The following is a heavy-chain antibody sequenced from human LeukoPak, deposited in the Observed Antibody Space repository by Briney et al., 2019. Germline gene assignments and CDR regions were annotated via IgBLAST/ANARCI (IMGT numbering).Heavy chain of an antibody. CDR1: GGTFSSYA. CDR3: ARAPSKRPFGALTWGI. J-gene: IGHJ3*02. V-gene: IGHV1-69*13. D-gene: IGHD1-26*01. CDR2: IIPIFGTA. Sequence: SVKVSCKASGGTFSSYAISWVRQAPGQGLEWMGGIIPIFGTANYAQKFQGRLTITADESTSTAYMELSSLRSEDTAVYYCARAPSKRPFGALTWGIWGQGTMVTVSS.